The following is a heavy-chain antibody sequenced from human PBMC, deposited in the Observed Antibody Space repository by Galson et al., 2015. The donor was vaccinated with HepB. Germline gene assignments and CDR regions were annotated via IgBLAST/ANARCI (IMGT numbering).Heavy chain of an antibody. Sequence: ATLSLTCAVSGDSFTSGYYWGWIRQTPVKGLEWIGSIYHTGSTHYNPSFKSRVTLSIDASKNHFFLNLKPVTAADTAVYYCVGEDPVAPRHWGQGTLVTVSS. V-gene: IGHV4-38-2*01. D-gene: IGHD6-19*01. J-gene: IGHJ4*02. CDR3: VGEDPVAPRH. CDR1: GDSFTSGYY. CDR2: IYHTGST.